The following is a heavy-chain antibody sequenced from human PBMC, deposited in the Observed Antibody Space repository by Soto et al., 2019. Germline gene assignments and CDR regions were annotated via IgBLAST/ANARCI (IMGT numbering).Heavy chain of an antibody. Sequence: SETLSLTCAVSGYSISSGYYWGWIRQPPGKGLEWIGNIYHSGSTYYTPSLKSRVTISIDTSKNHFSLNLWSVTAADTAVYYCAKYGENYYDGMDVWGQGTTVTVSS. D-gene: IGHD4-17*01. CDR2: IYHSGST. CDR1: GYSISSGYY. V-gene: IGHV4-38-2*01. J-gene: IGHJ6*02. CDR3: AKYGENYYDGMDV.